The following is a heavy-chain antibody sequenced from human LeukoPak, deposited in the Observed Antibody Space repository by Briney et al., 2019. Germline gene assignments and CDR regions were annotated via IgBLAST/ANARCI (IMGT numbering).Heavy chain of an antibody. Sequence: GGSLRLSCAASGFTFSSYSMNWVRQAPGRGLEWVSSISSSSYIYYADSVKGRFTISRDNAKNSLYLQMNSLRAEDTAVYYCARIGRYDFWSGYQKKFDYWGQGTLVTVSS. V-gene: IGHV3-21*01. CDR3: ARIGRYDFWSGYQKKFDY. CDR2: ISSSSYI. CDR1: GFTFSSYS. D-gene: IGHD3-3*01. J-gene: IGHJ4*02.